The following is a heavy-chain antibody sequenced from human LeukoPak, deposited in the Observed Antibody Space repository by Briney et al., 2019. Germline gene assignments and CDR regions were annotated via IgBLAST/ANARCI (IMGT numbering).Heavy chain of an antibody. CDR2: ISGSGGST. J-gene: IGHJ4*02. Sequence: GGSLRLSCAASGFTFSSYAMSWVRQAPGKGLEWVSGISGSGGSTYYADSVKGRFTISRDNSKNTLYLQMNSLRAEDTAVYYCAKPSIMVTSPFDYWGQGTLVTVSS. V-gene: IGHV3-23*01. D-gene: IGHD3-16*01. CDR3: AKPSIMVTSPFDY. CDR1: GFTFSSYA.